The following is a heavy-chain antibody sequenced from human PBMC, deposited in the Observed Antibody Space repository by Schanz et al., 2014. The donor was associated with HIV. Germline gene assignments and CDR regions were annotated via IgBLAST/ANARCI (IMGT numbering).Heavy chain of an antibody. V-gene: IGHV3-9*01. J-gene: IGHJ4*02. CDR3: ARGFHFETRDFDFDK. CDR1: GFTFHDYA. D-gene: IGHD2-21*01. Sequence: GQLVESGGDVVQPGRSLRLSCAATGFTFHDYAMHWVRQAPGKGLEWVSGITWTGKNVYYADFVKGRFTVSRDNAKNSLFLQLNSLTPDDTAMYYCARGFHFETRDFDFDKWGRGTLVTVSS. CDR2: ITWTGKNV.